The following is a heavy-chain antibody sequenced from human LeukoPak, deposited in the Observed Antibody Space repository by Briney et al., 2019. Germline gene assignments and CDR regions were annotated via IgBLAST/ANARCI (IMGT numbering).Heavy chain of an antibody. J-gene: IGHJ3*02. CDR3: ASKWVTYYYNSSYYHYPTDVFDI. D-gene: IGHD3-22*01. Sequence: ASVKVSCKASGYTFTSYGISWVRQAPGQGLEWMGWINPNSGGTNYAQKFQGRVTMTRDTSIGTAYMELSRLRSDDTAVYYCASKWVTYYYNSSYYHYPTDVFDIWGQGTMVTVSS. V-gene: IGHV1-2*02. CDR1: GYTFTSYG. CDR2: INPNSGGT.